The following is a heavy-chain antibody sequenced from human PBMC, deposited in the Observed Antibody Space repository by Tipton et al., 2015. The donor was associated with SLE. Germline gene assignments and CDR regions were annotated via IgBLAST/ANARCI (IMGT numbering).Heavy chain of an antibody. D-gene: IGHD6-6*01. CDR2: IYYSGFT. CDR1: GGSISSHY. CDR3: ATQQLDDSYFDP. V-gene: IGHV4-59*11. Sequence: TLSLTCTVSGGSISSHYWSWIRQPPGKGLEWIGFIYYSGFTNYNPSLKSRVTISVDTSKNQFSLKLSSVTAADTAVYYCATQQLDDSYFDPWGQGTLVTVSS. J-gene: IGHJ5*02.